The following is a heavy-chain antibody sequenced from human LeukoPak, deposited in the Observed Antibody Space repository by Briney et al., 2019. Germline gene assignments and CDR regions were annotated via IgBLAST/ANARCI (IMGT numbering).Heavy chain of an antibody. CDR2: MNPNSGNS. D-gene: IGHD3-10*01. V-gene: IGHV1-8*01. J-gene: IGHJ4*02. CDR3: ARAAPHYGSGSYYKGPFDY. Sequence: ASVKVSCKASGYTFTSYDINWVRQATGQGLEWMGWMNPNSGNSGYAQKFQGRVTMTRNTSISTAYMELSSLRSEDTAVYYCARAAPHYGSGSYYKGPFDYWGQGTLVTVSS. CDR1: GYTFTSYD.